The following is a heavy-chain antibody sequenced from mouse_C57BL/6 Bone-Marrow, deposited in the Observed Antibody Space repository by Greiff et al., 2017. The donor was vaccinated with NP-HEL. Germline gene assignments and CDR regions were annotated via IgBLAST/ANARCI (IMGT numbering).Heavy chain of an antibody. J-gene: IGHJ1*03. CDR3: ASMGTTVRPYWYFDV. V-gene: IGHV1-69*01. CDR1: GYTFTSYW. Sequence: QVQLQQPGAELVMPGASVKLSCKASGYTFTSYWMHWVKQRPGQGLEWIGEIDPSDSYTNYNQKFKGKSTLTVDKSSSTAYMQLSSLTSEDSAVYYCASMGTTVRPYWYFDVWGTGTTVTVSS. D-gene: IGHD1-1*01. CDR2: IDPSDSYT.